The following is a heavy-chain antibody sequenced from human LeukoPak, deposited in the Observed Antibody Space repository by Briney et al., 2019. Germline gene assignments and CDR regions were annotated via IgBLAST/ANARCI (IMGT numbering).Heavy chain of an antibody. V-gene: IGHV1-2*02. CDR3: AWGSGYFGRFDY. Sequence: GASVKVSCKTSGYTFTGYYMHWVRQAPGQGLEWMGWINPNSGGTNYAQKFQGRVTMTRDTSISTAYMELSRLRPDDTAVYYCAWGSGYFGRFDYWGQGTLVTVSS. J-gene: IGHJ4*02. CDR2: INPNSGGT. CDR1: GYTFTGYY. D-gene: IGHD3-22*01.